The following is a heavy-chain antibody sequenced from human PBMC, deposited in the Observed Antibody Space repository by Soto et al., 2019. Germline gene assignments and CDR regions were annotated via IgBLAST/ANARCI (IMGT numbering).Heavy chain of an antibody. Sequence: EVQLVESGGGLVQPGGSLRVSCAASGFTFSRYSMNWVRQAAGKGLEWLSYIDSSSKTIYYADSVKGRFIISRDNAKNSLYLQVNSLRDEDTAVYHCARGGVATIFGDSWGQGTLVTVSS. D-gene: IGHD5-12*01. J-gene: IGHJ4*02. CDR2: IDSSSKTI. V-gene: IGHV3-48*02. CDR1: GFTFSRYS. CDR3: ARGGVATIFGDS.